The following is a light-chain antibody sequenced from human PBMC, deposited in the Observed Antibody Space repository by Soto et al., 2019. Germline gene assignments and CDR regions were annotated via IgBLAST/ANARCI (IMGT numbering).Light chain of an antibody. Sequence: QSALTQPASVSGSPGQSITISCTGASSDVGTYNLVSWYQQHPGKAPKLMMYEVSKRPSGVSNRFSGSKSGNTASLTISGLQAEDEAAYYCCSYAGSNTLYVFGTGTKVTVL. J-gene: IGLJ1*01. CDR3: CSYAGSNTLYV. CDR2: EVS. CDR1: SSDVGTYNL. V-gene: IGLV2-23*02.